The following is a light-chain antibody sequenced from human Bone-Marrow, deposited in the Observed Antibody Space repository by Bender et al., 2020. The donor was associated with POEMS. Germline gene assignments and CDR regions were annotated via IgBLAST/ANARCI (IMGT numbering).Light chain of an antibody. CDR1: TSNLGNYA. J-gene: IGLJ3*02. CDR2: EDN. Sequence: QSVLTQPPSVSGTPGQRVTISCSGSTSNLGNYALSWYRHLPGTAPKLLIYEDNKRPSGIPDRFSGSKSGTSATLVITGLQTRDEAAYYCGSWDDSLGIEVLGGGTKLTVL. CDR3: GSWDDSLGIEV. V-gene: IGLV1-51*02.